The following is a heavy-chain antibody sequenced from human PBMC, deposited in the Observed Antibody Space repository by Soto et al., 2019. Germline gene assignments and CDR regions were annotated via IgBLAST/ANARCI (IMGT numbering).Heavy chain of an antibody. J-gene: IGHJ4*02. CDR1: SGSISSSNW. CDR2: IYHSGST. D-gene: IGHD6-13*01. CDR3: ARVSPAAGTGFDY. V-gene: IGHV4-4*02. Sequence: SETLSLTCAVSSGSISSSNWWSWVRQPPGKGLEWIGEIYHSGSTNYNPSLKSRVTISVDKSKNQFSLKLSSVTAADTAVYYCARVSPAAGTGFDYWGQGTLVTVSS.